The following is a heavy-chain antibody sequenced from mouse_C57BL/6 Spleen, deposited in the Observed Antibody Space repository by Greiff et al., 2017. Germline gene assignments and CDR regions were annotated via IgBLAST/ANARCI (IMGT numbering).Heavy chain of an antibody. Sequence: EVKLVESGAELVRPGASVKLSCTASGFNIKDDYMHWVKQRPEQGLEWIGWIDPENGDPEYASKFQGKATITADTSSNTAYLQLSSLTSEDTAVYYCTTNYDGWGQGTLVTVSA. CDR2: IDPENGDP. CDR1: GFNIKDDY. V-gene: IGHV14-4*01. CDR3: TTNYDG. D-gene: IGHD2-4*01. J-gene: IGHJ3*01.